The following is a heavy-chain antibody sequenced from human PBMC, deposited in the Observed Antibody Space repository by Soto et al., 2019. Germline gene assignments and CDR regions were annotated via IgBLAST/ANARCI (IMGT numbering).Heavy chain of an antibody. D-gene: IGHD2-8*02. CDR1: GFTFSTYI. Sequence: EVQLVESGGGLVKPGGSLRLSCAASGFTFSTYILTWVRQAPGKGLEWVSSISSSGTDIYYADSVKGRFTICRDNAKSSLYLQMSSMRVEDMAGYYCASAGGFSLFDYWGQGTLVTISS. CDR2: ISSSGTDI. J-gene: IGHJ4*02. V-gene: IGHV3-21*01. CDR3: ASAGGFSLFDY.